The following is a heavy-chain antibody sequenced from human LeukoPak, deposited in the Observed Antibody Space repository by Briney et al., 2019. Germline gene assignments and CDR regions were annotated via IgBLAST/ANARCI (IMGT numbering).Heavy chain of an antibody. CDR1: GGSINGYY. CDR2: ISYSGST. Sequence: SETLSLTCTVSGGSINGYYWSWIRQPQGKGLEWIGYISYSGSTKYNPSLESRVTITVDSSKNQFSLKVSSVTAAEAVVYYGAIAINDSDGYYKADYWGQGTLVTVSS. CDR3: AIAINDSDGYYKADY. J-gene: IGHJ4*02. D-gene: IGHD3-22*01. V-gene: IGHV4-59*01.